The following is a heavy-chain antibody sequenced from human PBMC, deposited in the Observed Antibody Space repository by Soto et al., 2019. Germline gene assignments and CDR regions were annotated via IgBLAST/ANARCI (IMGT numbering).Heavy chain of an antibody. CDR1: GSIFIGYG. J-gene: IGHJ4*02. D-gene: IGHD6-13*01. Sequence: GGSLRLSCVVPGSIFIGYGMHWVRQAPGKGLEWVAVIWDDGSDIYYADSVKGRFTISRDNTKDTLYLQMNSLKAEDTAVYYCAKGSANSRPYYFDCWGQGTLVTVSS. V-gene: IGHV3-33*03. CDR2: IWDDGSDI. CDR3: AKGSANSRPYYFDC.